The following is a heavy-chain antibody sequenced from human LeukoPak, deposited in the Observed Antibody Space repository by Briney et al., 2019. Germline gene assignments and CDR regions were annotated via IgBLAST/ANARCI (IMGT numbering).Heavy chain of an antibody. CDR2: IKSKTDGGTT. D-gene: IGHD4-11*01. Sequence: GGSLRPSCAASGFTFTNAWMSWVRQAPGKGLEWVGHIKSKTDGGTTDHAAPVKGRFTISRDDSKHTLYLQMNSLKTEDTAVYYCTTEYYSNSPLSIDVWGKGTTVTVSS. CDR1: GFTFTNAW. J-gene: IGHJ6*04. V-gene: IGHV3-15*01. CDR3: TTEYYSNSPLSIDV.